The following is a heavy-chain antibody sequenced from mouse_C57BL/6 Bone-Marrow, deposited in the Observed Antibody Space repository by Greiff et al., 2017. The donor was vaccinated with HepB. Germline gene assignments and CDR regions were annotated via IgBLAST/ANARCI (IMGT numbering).Heavy chain of an antibody. CDR2: INPYNGGT. V-gene: IGHV1-19*01. J-gene: IGHJ3*01. CDR1: GYTFTDYY. D-gene: IGHD1-1*01. CDR3: ASSPPFITTGVAEGFAY. Sequence: EVQLQQSGPVLVKPGASVKMSCKASGYTFTDYYMNWVKQSHGKSLEWIGVINPYNGGTSYNQKFKGKATLTVDKSASTAYMELNSLTSEDSAVYYCASSPPFITTGVAEGFAYWGQGTLVTVSA.